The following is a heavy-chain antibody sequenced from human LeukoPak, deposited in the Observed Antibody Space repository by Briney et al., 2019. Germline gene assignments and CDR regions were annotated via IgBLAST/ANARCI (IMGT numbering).Heavy chain of an antibody. V-gene: IGHV3-30*18. CDR2: ISYDGSNK. CDR1: GFTFSSYG. D-gene: IGHD6-6*01. Sequence: GGSLRLSCAASGFTFSSYGMHWVRQAPGKGLEWVAVISYDGSNKYYADSVKGRFTISRDNSKYTLYLQMNSLRAEDTAVYYCAKDRGAIAAAPWGQGTLVTVSS. J-gene: IGHJ5*02. CDR3: AKDRGAIAAAP.